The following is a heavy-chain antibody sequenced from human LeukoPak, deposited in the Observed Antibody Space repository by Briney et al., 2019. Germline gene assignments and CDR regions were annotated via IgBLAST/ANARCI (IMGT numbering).Heavy chain of an antibody. CDR2: IIPIFGTA. J-gene: IGHJ4*02. CDR1: GGTFSRYA. D-gene: IGHD5-18*01. Sequence: ASVKVSCKASGGTFSRYAISWVRQAPGQGLEWMGAIIPIFGTANYAQKFQGRVTITADESTSTAYMELSSLRSEDTAVYYCARDSGGGGYSYGLYYWGQATLVTVSS. CDR3: ARDSGGGGYSYGLYY. V-gene: IGHV1-69*13.